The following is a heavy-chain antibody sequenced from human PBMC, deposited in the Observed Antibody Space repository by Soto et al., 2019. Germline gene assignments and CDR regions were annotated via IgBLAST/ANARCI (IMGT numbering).Heavy chain of an antibody. V-gene: IGHV5-10-1*01. CDR2: IDPSDSYT. CDR1: GYSFTSYW. CDR3: ARRCIAVAGSFCGMDV. D-gene: IGHD6-19*01. Sequence: GESLKISCKGSGYSFTSYWISWVRQMPGKGLEWMGRIDPSDSYTNYSPSFQGHVTISADKSISTAYLQWSSLKASDTAMYYCARRCIAVAGSFCGMDVWGQGTTVTVPS. J-gene: IGHJ6*02.